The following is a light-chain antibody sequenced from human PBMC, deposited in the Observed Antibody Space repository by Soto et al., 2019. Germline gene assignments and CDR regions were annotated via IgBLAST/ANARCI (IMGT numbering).Light chain of an antibody. V-gene: IGKV3-20*01. CDR2: GAS. CDR1: QSVGSNY. Sequence: EIVLTQSPGTLSLSPGERATLSCRASQSVGSNYLAWYQQKPGQAPRLLIYGASSRATGIADRFSGSGSGTDFTLTISRLEPEDFALYYCQQYGYSPITFGQGTRREIK. J-gene: IGKJ5*01. CDR3: QQYGYSPIT.